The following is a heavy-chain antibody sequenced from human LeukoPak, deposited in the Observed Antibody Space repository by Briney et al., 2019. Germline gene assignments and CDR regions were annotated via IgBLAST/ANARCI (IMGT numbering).Heavy chain of an antibody. J-gene: IGHJ3*02. CDR2: ISYSGTA. V-gene: IGHV4-59*11. Sequence: PSETLSLTCIASGGSISSHYWSWIRQPPGQGLEWIGYISYSGTAHSNPSLKSRLTISIDTSKTQFSLRLSSVTAADTAMYYCARTYSDTWSNDAFDMWGQGTMVTVSS. CDR1: GGSISSHY. CDR3: ARTYSDTWSNDAFDM. D-gene: IGHD6-13*01.